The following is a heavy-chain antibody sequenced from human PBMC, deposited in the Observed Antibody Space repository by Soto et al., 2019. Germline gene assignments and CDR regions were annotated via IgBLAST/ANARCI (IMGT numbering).Heavy chain of an antibody. CDR3: ARLVNIFDFDY. J-gene: IGHJ4*02. CDR1: GYGFTNYW. CDR2: IYVGDSDT. D-gene: IGHD2-21*01. V-gene: IGHV5-51*01. Sequence: RGESLKISCKGSGYGFTNYWIGWVRQMPGKGLEWMGIIYVGDSDTRYSPSFQGQVTISADKSISTAYLQWSSLKASDTAMYYCARLVNIFDFDYWGQGTLVTAPQ.